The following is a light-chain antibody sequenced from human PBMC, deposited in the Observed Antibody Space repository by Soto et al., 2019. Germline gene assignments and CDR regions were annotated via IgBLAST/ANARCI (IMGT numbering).Light chain of an antibody. CDR1: SSDVGGYNS. Sequence: QSVLTQPRSVSGSPGQSVTISCTGTSSDVGGYNSVSWYQQHPGKAPKLMIYAVTKRPSGVPARFSGSKSGNTASLTISGLQAEDEAHYYCCSYAGTYTYVFGTGNKVIV. CDR3: CSYAGTYTYV. V-gene: IGLV2-11*01. J-gene: IGLJ1*01. CDR2: AVT.